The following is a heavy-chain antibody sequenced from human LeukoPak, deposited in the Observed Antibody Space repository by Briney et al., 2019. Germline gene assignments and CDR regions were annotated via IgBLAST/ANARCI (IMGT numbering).Heavy chain of an antibody. CDR3: TKGSFDH. CDR2: IDPDGAT. D-gene: IGHD2-15*01. V-gene: IGHV3-53*01. CDR1: EFSVSANY. J-gene: IGHJ3*01. Sequence: GGSLRLSCAGSEFSVSANYMNWARQAPGKELEWVSFIDPDGATSYADSVKGRFTISREDSKNALLLQMNSLRVEDTAMYYCTKGSFDHWGQGTMVTVSS.